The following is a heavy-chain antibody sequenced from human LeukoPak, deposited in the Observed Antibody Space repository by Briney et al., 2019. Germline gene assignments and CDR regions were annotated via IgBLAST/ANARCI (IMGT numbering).Heavy chain of an antibody. J-gene: IGHJ4*02. V-gene: IGHV3-13*01. Sequence: GGSLRLSRAASGFTSSFYDMHWVRQPTGKGLEWVSSIHTADDAYYADSVKGRFTISRDNSKNTLYLQMNSLRAEDTAVYYCARDRQQQALDYWGQGTLVTVSS. D-gene: IGHD6-13*01. CDR3: ARDRQQQALDY. CDR1: GFTSSFYD. CDR2: IHTADDA.